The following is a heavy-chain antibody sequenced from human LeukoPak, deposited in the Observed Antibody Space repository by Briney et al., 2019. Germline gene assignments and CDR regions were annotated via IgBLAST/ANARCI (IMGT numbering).Heavy chain of an antibody. D-gene: IGHD5-18*01. Sequence: GGSLRLSCAASGFSISSYALHWVRQAPGKGLQYVSGISNGGGIDYANSVKGRFTISRDNSKNTLYLQMGSLGPEDMAVYYCARDFSYGSGFDYWGQGILVTVSS. CDR2: ISNGGGI. CDR1: GFSISSYA. CDR3: ARDFSYGSGFDY. J-gene: IGHJ4*02. V-gene: IGHV3-64*01.